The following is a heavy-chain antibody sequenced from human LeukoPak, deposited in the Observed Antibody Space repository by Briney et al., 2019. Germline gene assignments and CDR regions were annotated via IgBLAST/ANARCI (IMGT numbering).Heavy chain of an antibody. V-gene: IGHV4-59*01. J-gene: IGHJ4*02. D-gene: IGHD5-12*01. CDR2: IYYSGST. CDR3: ARGYSGYDHTFDY. Sequence: SETLSLTCTVSGGSISSYYWSWLRQPPGQGLEWIGYIYYSGSTNYNPSLESRVTISVDTSKNQSSLKLSSVTAADTAVYYCARGYSGYDHTFDYWGRGTLVTVSS. CDR1: GGSISSYY.